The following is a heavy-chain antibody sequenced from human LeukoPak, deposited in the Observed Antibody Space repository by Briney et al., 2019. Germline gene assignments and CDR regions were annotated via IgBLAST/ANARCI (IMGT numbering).Heavy chain of an antibody. CDR3: AKDYYGVGHLRGFLHY. V-gene: IGHV3-23*01. J-gene: IGHJ4*02. D-gene: IGHD2-21*01. CDR2: ISGTGGST. Sequence: GGSLRLSCAASGFTFGSYAMSWVRQAPGKGLEWVSGISGTGGSTYYSDSVKGRFTIARDNSKNTLYLQMNSLRAEDTAVFYCAKDYYGVGHLRGFLHYWGQGTLVTVSS. CDR1: GFTFGSYA.